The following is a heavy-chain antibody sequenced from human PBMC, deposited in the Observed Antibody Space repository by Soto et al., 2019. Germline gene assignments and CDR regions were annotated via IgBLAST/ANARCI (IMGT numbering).Heavy chain of an antibody. CDR1: GGSFSGYY. CDR3: ARLALLWFGELYDYYYGMDV. CDR2: INHSGST. V-gene: IGHV4-34*01. D-gene: IGHD3-10*01. J-gene: IGHJ6*02. Sequence: SETLSLTCAVYGGSFSGYYWSWIRQPPGKGLEWIGEINHSGSTNYNPSLKSRVTISVDTSKNQFSLKLSSVTAADTAVYYCARLALLWFGELYDYYYGMDVWGQGTTVTV.